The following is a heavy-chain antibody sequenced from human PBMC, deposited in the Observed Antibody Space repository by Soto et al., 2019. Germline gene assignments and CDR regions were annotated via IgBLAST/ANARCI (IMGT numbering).Heavy chain of an antibody. J-gene: IGHJ2*01. CDR1: GYTFTSYY. CDR3: AREPPNHADSYWDFDL. D-gene: IGHD4-17*01. Sequence: ASVKVACKASGYTFTSYYMHCVLQAPGQGLEWMGIINPSGGSTSYAQKFQGRVTMTRDTSTSTVYMELSSVRSEDTAVYYCAREPPNHADSYWDFDLWGRGTLVTVSS. CDR2: INPSGGST. V-gene: IGHV1-46*01.